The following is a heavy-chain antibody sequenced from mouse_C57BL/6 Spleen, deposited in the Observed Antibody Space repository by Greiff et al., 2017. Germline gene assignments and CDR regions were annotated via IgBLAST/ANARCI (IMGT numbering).Heavy chain of an antibody. D-gene: IGHD3-3*01. CDR1: GYSFTGYF. Sequence: VQLKQSGPELVKPGDSVKISCKASGYSFTGYFMNWVMQSHGKSLEWIGRITPYNGDTFYNQKFKGKATLTVDKSSSTAHMELRSLTSEDSAVYYCARGTLYYAMDYWGQGTSVTVSS. CDR3: ARGTLYYAMDY. CDR2: ITPYNGDT. V-gene: IGHV1-20*01. J-gene: IGHJ4*01.